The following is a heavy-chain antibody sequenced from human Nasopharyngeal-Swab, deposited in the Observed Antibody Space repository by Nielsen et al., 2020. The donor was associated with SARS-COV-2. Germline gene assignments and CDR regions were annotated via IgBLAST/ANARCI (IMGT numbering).Heavy chain of an antibody. Sequence: WGRQSPWKALEWVAVISYDGSNKYYADSVKGRFTISRDNSKNTLYLQMNSLRAEDTAVYYCARGRTTVVTGDAFDIWGQGTMVTVSS. V-gene: IGHV3-30-3*01. D-gene: IGHD4-23*01. CDR3: ARGRTTVVTGDAFDI. CDR2: ISYDGSNK. J-gene: IGHJ3*02.